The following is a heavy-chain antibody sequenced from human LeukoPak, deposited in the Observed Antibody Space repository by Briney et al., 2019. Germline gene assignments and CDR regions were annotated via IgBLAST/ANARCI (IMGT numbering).Heavy chain of an antibody. CDR2: ISWNSGSI. CDR1: GFTFDDYA. CDR3: AKDMYSSSLRAAVDY. V-gene: IGHV3-9*01. Sequence: GWSLRLSCAASGFTFDDYAMHWVRQAPGKGLEWVSGISWNSGSIGYADSVKGRFTISRDNAKNSLYLQMNSLRAEDTALYYCAKDMYSSSLRAAVDYWGQGTLVTVSS. J-gene: IGHJ4*02. D-gene: IGHD6-13*01.